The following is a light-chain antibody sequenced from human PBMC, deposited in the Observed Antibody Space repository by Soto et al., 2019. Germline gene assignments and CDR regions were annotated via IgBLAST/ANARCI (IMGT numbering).Light chain of an antibody. Sequence: DIQMTQSPSSLSASVGDRVTITCRASRSITSYLNWYQQKPGKAPKLLIYDASNLQSGVPSRFSGSGSGTDFTLTISGXQPEDFATYYCQQSYSTPLTFGGGTKVDTK. J-gene: IGKJ4*01. V-gene: IGKV1-39*01. CDR1: RSITSY. CDR3: QQSYSTPLT. CDR2: DAS.